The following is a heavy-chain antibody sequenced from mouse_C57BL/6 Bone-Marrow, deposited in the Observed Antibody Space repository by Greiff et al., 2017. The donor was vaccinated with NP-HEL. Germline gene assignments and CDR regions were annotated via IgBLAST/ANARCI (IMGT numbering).Heavy chain of an antibody. CDR1: GFTFKDSY. V-gene: IGHV14-1*01. Sequence: VQLQQSGPDLVGPGPSVSLSCPASGFTFKDSYFTWLSQRPEQGLEWIGRIYPGDGVPEFAPKFPGKATMTADTSSNTAYLQLSSLTSEDTAVYYCTPFTTVGGYFDYWGQGTTLTVSS. J-gene: IGHJ2*01. CDR2: IYPGDGVP. CDR3: TPFTTVGGYFDY. D-gene: IGHD1-1*01.